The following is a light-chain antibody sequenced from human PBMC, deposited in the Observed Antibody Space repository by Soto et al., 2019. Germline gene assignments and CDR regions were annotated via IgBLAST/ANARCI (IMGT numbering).Light chain of an antibody. V-gene: IGKV3-11*01. Sequence: EVVLTQSPATLSVSPGAGATLSCRASQSVGSNLAWYQQKPGQTPRVLIYGASTRAIGIPARFSGSGFGTEFTLTISSLEPEDFAVYYCQQRSNWPLTFGGGTKVDIK. CDR1: QSVGSN. J-gene: IGKJ4*01. CDR2: GAS. CDR3: QQRSNWPLT.